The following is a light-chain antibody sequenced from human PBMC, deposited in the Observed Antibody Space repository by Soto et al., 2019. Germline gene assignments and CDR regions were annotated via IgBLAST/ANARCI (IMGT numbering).Light chain of an antibody. CDR2: HDS. J-gene: IGLJ2*01. CDR3: QVWDSSYEHVV. V-gene: IGLV3-21*04. CDR1: NIGIKS. Sequence: SYELTQPPSVSVAPGKTARITCWGNNIGIKSVHWYQQRPGQAPVLVIYHDSDRPSGIPERFSGSNSGNTATLTISRVEAGDEADYYCQVWDSSYEHVVFGGGTQLTVL.